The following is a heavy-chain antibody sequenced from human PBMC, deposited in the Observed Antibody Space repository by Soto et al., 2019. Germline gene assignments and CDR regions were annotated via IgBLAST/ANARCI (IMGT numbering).Heavy chain of an antibody. CDR2: ISYDGSNK. Sequence: QVQLVESGGGVVQPGRSLRLYCAASRFTFSSYAMHWVRQAPGKGLEWVAVISYDGSNKYYADSVKGRFTISRDNSKNTLYLQMNSLRAEDMAVYYCARDQVLSPWDYWGQGTLVTVSS. J-gene: IGHJ4*02. CDR1: RFTFSSYA. CDR3: ARDQVLSPWDY. D-gene: IGHD3-10*01. V-gene: IGHV3-30-3*01.